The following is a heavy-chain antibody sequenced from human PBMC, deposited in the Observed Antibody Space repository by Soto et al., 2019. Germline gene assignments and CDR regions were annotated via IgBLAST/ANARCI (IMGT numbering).Heavy chain of an antibody. CDR3: ARSSRSGWKYFDY. Sequence: PSETLSLTCNVSGGSLSTSRSYWAWIRQPPGKGLEWLANIFYSGSTYYNPSLKSRVTISVDTSKNQFSLKLSSVTAADTAVYYCARSSRSGWKYFDYWGQGTLVTVSS. J-gene: IGHJ4*02. CDR2: IFYSGST. D-gene: IGHD6-19*01. CDR1: GGSLSTSRSY. V-gene: IGHV4-39*07.